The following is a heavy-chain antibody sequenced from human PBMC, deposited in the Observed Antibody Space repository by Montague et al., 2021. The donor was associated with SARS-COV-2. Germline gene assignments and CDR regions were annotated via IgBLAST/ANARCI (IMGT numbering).Heavy chain of an antibody. V-gene: IGHV4-39*01. J-gene: IGHJ4*02. CDR2: SGST. D-gene: IGHD1-26*01. CDR3: ARSTVGTSHFDY. Sequence: SGSTFYNPSLRSRVTMSEDMSTNQFSLKLISVTAADTAVYYCARSTVGTSHFDYWGQGTLVTVSS.